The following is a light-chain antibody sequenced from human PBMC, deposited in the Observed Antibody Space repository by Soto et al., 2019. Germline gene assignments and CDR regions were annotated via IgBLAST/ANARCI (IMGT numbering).Light chain of an antibody. Sequence: EIVLTQSPATLSSSPGETATLSCRASQYVGTRLAWYQHKPGQAPRLLIYYTSNRATGIPARFSGSGSGTDFTLTISRLEPEDFAVYYCQRYDSFRTFGQGTKV. CDR2: YTS. V-gene: IGKV3-11*01. CDR3: QRYDSFRT. J-gene: IGKJ1*01. CDR1: QYVGTR.